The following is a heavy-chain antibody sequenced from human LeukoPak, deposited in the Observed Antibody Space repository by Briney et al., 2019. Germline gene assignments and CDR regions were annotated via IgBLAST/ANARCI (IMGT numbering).Heavy chain of an antibody. Sequence: GESLKISCKGSGYSFSNYWIGWVRQMAGKGLEWMGIIYPGDSDTRYSPSFQGQVTISADKSINTAYLQWSSLKASDTAIYYCARRGEAMDPFDYWGQGTLVTVSS. CDR1: GYSFSNYW. CDR2: IYPGDSDT. D-gene: IGHD5-18*01. J-gene: IGHJ4*02. V-gene: IGHV5-51*01. CDR3: ARRGEAMDPFDY.